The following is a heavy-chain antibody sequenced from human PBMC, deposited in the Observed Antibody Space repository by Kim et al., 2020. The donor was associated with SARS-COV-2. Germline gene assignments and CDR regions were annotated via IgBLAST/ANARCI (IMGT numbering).Heavy chain of an antibody. J-gene: IGHJ5*02. Sequence: SETLSLTCAVSGGSISSSNWWSWVRQPPGKGLEWIGEIYHSGSTNYNPSLKSRVTISVDKSKNQFSLKLSSVTAADTAVYYCARDYYGSGSFKWFDPWGPGTLVTVSS. D-gene: IGHD3-10*01. V-gene: IGHV4-4*02. CDR2: IYHSGST. CDR1: GGSISSSNW. CDR3: ARDYYGSGSFKWFDP.